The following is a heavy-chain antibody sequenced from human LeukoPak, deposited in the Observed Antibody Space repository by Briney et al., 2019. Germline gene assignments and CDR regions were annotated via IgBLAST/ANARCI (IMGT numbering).Heavy chain of an antibody. CDR3: ARDLEIETTAPYYFYGMDV. CDR2: ISDSGDRT. CDR1: GFTFSSYA. D-gene: IGHD4-4*01. V-gene: IGHV3-23*01. Sequence: GGSLRLSCAASGFTFSSYAMSWVRQAPGKGLEWVSAISDSGDRTYYADSVKGRFAFSRDNARNSLYLQMNSLRAEDTAVYYCARDLEIETTAPYYFYGMDVWGQGTTVTVSS. J-gene: IGHJ6*02.